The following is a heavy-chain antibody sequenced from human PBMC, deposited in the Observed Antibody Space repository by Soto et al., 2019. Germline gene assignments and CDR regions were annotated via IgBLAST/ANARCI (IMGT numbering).Heavy chain of an antibody. D-gene: IGHD5-12*01. V-gene: IGHV3-74*01. J-gene: IGHJ6*02. Sequence: PGGSLRLSCEASGFTFSRYWMHWVRQAPGKGLVWVSRVNTDGSSTTYADSVEGRFTISRDNAKNTLFLQMNSLTAEDTAIYYCARMNSAYDSVYYYDYGLDVWGQGTTVTVSS. CDR1: GFTFSRYW. CDR2: VNTDGSST. CDR3: ARMNSAYDSVYYYDYGLDV.